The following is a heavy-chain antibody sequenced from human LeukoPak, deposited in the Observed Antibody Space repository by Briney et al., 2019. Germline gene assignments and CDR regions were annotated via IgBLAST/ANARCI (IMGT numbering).Heavy chain of an antibody. Sequence: PSETLSLTCTVSGGSFSSYYWTWIRQSPGKGLEWIGYVYCSGTTKYNPSLKSRVTISVDTSKNHFSLKLNSVTAADTAVYYCARGGWYYDCWGQGTLVTVSS. J-gene: IGHJ4*02. CDR3: ARGGWYYDC. CDR2: VYCSGTT. V-gene: IGHV4-59*01. CDR1: GGSFSSYY. D-gene: IGHD6-19*01.